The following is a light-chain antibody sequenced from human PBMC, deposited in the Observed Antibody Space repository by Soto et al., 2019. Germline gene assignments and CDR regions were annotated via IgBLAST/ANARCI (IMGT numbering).Light chain of an antibody. CDR2: DGT. CDR1: QHISYY. Sequence: DTRLTQSPSSLSASVGDRVTITCQASQHISYYLNWYQQKPVKAPKLLIYDGTKLETGVPSRFSGSGSGTEFTLTISSLQPEDTATYYCHQYFNPRTFGGGTKVEIK. V-gene: IGKV1-33*01. CDR3: HQYFNPRT. J-gene: IGKJ4*01.